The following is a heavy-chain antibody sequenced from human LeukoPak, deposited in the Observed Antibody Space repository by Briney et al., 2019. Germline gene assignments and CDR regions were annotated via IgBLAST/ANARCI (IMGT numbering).Heavy chain of an antibody. CDR1: EFTFNSYS. J-gene: IGHJ5*02. CDR2: ISGNSVYI. Sequence: GGSLRLSCAASEFTFNSYSMNWVRQTPGKGLEWVSSISGNSVYIYYADSVKGRFTVSRANAKNSLYLQMNSLRIEQATVYWWATDGIVKLLGRPLASWGQGTLVTVSS. V-gene: IGHV3-21*04. D-gene: IGHD1-26*01. CDR3: ATDGIVKLLGRPLAS.